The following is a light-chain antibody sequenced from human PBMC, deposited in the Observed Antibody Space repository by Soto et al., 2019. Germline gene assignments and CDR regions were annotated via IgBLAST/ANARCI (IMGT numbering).Light chain of an antibody. Sequence: QSVLTRPPSASGTPGQMVTISCSGSSSNIGSNYVYWYQQLPGTAPKLLIYRNNQRPSGVPDRFSGSKSGTSASLAISGLRSEDEADYYCAAWDDSLSGHYVFGTGTKVTVL. J-gene: IGLJ1*01. V-gene: IGLV1-47*01. CDR3: AAWDDSLSGHYV. CDR2: RNN. CDR1: SSNIGSNY.